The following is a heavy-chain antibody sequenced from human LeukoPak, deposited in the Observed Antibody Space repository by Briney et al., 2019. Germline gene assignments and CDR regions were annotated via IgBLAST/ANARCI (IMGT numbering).Heavy chain of an antibody. CDR2: IRSKAYGGTT. Sequence: GRSLRLSCTASGFTFGDYAMSWVRQAPGKGLEWVGFIRSKAYGGTTECAASVKGRFTISRDDSKSIAYLQMNSLKTEDTAVYYCTRDLSPIHCYDSSGVAFDIWGQGTMVTVSS. J-gene: IGHJ3*02. V-gene: IGHV3-49*04. D-gene: IGHD3-22*01. CDR3: TRDLSPIHCYDSSGVAFDI. CDR1: GFTFGDYA.